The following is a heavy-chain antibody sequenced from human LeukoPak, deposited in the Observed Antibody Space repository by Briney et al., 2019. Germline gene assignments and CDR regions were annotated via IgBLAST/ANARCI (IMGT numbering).Heavy chain of an antibody. D-gene: IGHD3-10*01. Sequence: GGSLRLSCAASGFTSSSYAMSWVRQAPGKGLEWVSAISGSGGSTYYADSVKGRFTISRDNSKNTLYLQMNSLRAEDTAVYYCARDKEPPGTGFGDSPTFDPWGQGTLVTVSS. CDR3: ARDKEPPGTGFGDSPTFDP. CDR1: GFTSSSYA. V-gene: IGHV3-23*01. J-gene: IGHJ5*02. CDR2: ISGSGGST.